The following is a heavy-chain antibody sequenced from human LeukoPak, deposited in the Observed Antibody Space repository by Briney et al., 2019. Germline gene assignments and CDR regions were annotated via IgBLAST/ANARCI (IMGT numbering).Heavy chain of an antibody. V-gene: IGHV3-30*04. D-gene: IGHD3-16*02. CDR1: GFTFSSYA. J-gene: IGHJ3*02. CDR3: AVTESGYDYVWGSYPGDAFDI. Sequence: ERSLRLSCAASGFTFSSYAMHWVRQAPGKGLEWVAVISYDGSNKYYADSVKGRFTISRDNSKNTLYLQMNSLRAEDTAVYYCAVTESGYDYVWGSYPGDAFDIWGQGTMVTVSS. CDR2: ISYDGSNK.